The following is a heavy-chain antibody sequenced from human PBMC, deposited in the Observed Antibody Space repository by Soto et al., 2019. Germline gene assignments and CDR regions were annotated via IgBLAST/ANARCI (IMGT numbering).Heavy chain of an antibody. D-gene: IGHD1-1*01. J-gene: IGHJ6*02. CDR2: INPSGGST. Sequence: QVQLVQSGAEVKKPGASVKVSCKASGYTFTSYYMHWVRQAPGQGLEWMGIINPSGGSTSYAQKFQGRVTMTRDTSTSTVYMELCSLRSEDTAVYYCARDQGTQLERRGPYYYYGMDVWGQGTTVTVSS. CDR1: GYTFTSYY. CDR3: ARDQGTQLERRGPYYYYGMDV. V-gene: IGHV1-46*01.